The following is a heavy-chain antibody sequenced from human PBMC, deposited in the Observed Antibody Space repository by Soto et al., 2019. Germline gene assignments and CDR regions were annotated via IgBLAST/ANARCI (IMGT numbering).Heavy chain of an antibody. V-gene: IGHV4-59*01. D-gene: IGHD2-15*01. CDR2: IYYSGST. Sequence: RLLPGKEKERIGYIYYSGSTNYNPSLKSRVTMSVDTPKNQFSLKLSSVTAADTAGYHCGSRGYGRRSPCYSGMPVWRLGRTVTVS. J-gene: IGHJ6*01. CDR3: GSRGYGRRSPCYSGMPV.